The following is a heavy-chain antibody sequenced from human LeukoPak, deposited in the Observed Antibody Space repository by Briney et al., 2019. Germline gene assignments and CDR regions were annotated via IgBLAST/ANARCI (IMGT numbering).Heavy chain of an antibody. J-gene: IGHJ4*02. V-gene: IGHV3-64*01. Sequence: GGSLRLSCVASGFTFSSYAMHGVRQAPGKGLEYVSSISSDGGNTYYATSVRGRFTISRDNSKSTLYLQMGSLRTEDMAVFYCARGSHRRYSSSWYSLWGQGTLVTVSS. D-gene: IGHD6-13*01. CDR3: ARGSHRRYSSSWYSL. CDR1: GFTFSSYA. CDR2: ISSDGGNT.